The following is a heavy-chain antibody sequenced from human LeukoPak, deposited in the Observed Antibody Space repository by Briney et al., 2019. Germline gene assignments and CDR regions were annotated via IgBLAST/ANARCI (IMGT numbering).Heavy chain of an antibody. J-gene: IGHJ4*02. V-gene: IGHV3-30*02. CDR2: ILYDGSNK. CDR1: GFIFNDYG. Sequence: LGGSLRLSCSASGFIFNDYGMHWVRQAPGKGLEWVAFILYDGSNKYYADSLKGRFTISRDNSKNTLYLQMDSLRAEDTAIYYCAKDPFFDYWGQGTLVTVSS. CDR3: AKDPFFDY.